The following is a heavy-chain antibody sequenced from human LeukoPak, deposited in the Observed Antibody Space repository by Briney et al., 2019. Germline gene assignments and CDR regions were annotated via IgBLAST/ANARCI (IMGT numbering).Heavy chain of an antibody. J-gene: IGHJ5*02. CDR1: GGTFSSYA. CDR3: ARDNYAGANWFDP. V-gene: IGHV1-69*05. CDR2: IIPIFGTA. Sequence: SVKVSCKASGGTFSSYAISWVRQAPGQGLEWMGGIIPIFGTANYAQKFQGRVTTTTDESTSTAYMELSSLRSEDAAVYYCARDNYAGANWFDPWGQGTLVTVSS. D-gene: IGHD1-7*01.